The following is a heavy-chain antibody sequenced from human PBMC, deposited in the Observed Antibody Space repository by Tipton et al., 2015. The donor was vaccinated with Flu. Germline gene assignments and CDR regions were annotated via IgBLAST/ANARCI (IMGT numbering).Heavy chain of an antibody. CDR3: ARTEAAEVVVVVDPLADY. Sequence: QSGPEVKKPGSSVKVSCKASGGTFSSSAISWVRQAPGQGLEWMGWISAYNGNTNYAQKLQGRVTMTTDTSTSTAYMELRSLRSDDTAVYYCARTEAAEVVVVVDPLADYWGQGTLVPVSS. J-gene: IGHJ4*02. CDR2: ISAYNGNT. V-gene: IGHV1-18*01. CDR1: GGTFSSSA. D-gene: IGHD2-15*01.